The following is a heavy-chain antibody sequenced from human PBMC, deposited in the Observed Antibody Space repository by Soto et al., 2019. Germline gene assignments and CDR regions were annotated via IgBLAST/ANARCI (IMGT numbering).Heavy chain of an antibody. D-gene: IGHD3-22*01. J-gene: IGHJ1*01. CDR2: IRSKAYGGTT. V-gene: IGHV3-49*03. Sequence: GGSLRLSCTASGFTFGDYAMSWFRQAPGKGLEWVGFIRSKAYGGTTEYAASVKGRFTISRDDSKSIAYLQMNSLKTEDTAVYYCTTPYDSSGYGVFQHWGQGTLVTV. CDR3: TTPYDSSGYGVFQH. CDR1: GFTFGDYA.